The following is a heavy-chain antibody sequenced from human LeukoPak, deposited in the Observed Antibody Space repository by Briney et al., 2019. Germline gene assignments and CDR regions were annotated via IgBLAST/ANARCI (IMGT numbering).Heavy chain of an antibody. V-gene: IGHV3-33*01. CDR2: IWYNGKNK. J-gene: IGHJ4*02. CDR3: ARDLGGCTNGLCSYYFYY. D-gene: IGHD2-8*01. Sequence: PGGSLRLSCVASGFSFGGYGMNWVRQAPGKGLEWVAVIWYNGKNKYYSDSVKGRFTISRDTSKNTLYLQMNSLRAEDTAVYYCARDLGGCTNGLCSYYFYYGAQGTLVTVSS. CDR1: GFSFGGYG.